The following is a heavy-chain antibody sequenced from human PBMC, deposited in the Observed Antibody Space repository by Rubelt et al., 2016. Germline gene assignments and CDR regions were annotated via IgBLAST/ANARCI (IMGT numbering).Heavy chain of an antibody. Sequence: TFSSYAISWVRQAPGKGLEWMGGIIPIFGTANYAQKFQGRVTITADESTSTAYMELSSLRSEDTAVYYCARKSYGDTGYYFDYWGQGTLVTVSS. D-gene: IGHD4-17*01. CDR2: IIPIFGTA. V-gene: IGHV1-69*01. CDR1: TFSSYA. CDR3: ARKSYGDTGYYFDY. J-gene: IGHJ4*02.